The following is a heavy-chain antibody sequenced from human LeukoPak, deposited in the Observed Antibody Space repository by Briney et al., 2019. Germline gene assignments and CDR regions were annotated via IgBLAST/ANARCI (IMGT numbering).Heavy chain of an antibody. CDR3: ARDRPPSL. V-gene: IGHV3-66*01. J-gene: IGHJ4*02. CDR2: IYSDGST. CDR1: GITVSSNY. Sequence: GGSLRLSCAASGITVSSNYMSWVRQAPGKGLERVSFIYSDGSTYYADSAKGRFTLSRDKSKNTLSLQMNSLRADDTAVNYCARDRPPSLWGQGTLVTVSS.